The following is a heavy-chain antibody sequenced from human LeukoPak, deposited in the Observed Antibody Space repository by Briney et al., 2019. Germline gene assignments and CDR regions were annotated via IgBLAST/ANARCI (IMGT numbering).Heavy chain of an antibody. CDR1: GFTFSSYG. D-gene: IGHD3-9*01. Sequence: PGGSLRLSCAASGFTFSSYGMHWVRQAPGKGLEWVAVISYDGSKKYYADSVKGRFTISRDNSKNTLYLQMNSLRAEDTAVYYCAKDRTIRYFDWLTWFDPWGQGTLVTVSS. CDR3: AKDRTIRYFDWLTWFDP. CDR2: ISYDGSKK. J-gene: IGHJ5*02. V-gene: IGHV3-30*18.